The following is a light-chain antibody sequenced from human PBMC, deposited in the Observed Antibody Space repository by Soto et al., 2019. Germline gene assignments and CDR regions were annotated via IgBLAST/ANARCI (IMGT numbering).Light chain of an antibody. CDR1: SRDVGGYNY. CDR2: KVS. Sequence: QSALTQPASVSGSPGQSITISCTGTSRDVGGYNYVSWYQQYPGRVPKLLIYKVSNRPSGISNRFSGSKSGNTASLTISGLQAEDEADYFCTSPTHGSLYVFGSGTKLTVL. CDR3: TSPTHGSLYV. J-gene: IGLJ1*01. V-gene: IGLV2-14*01.